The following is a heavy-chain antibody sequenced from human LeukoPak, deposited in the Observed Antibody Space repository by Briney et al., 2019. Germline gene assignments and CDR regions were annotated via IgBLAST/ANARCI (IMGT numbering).Heavy chain of an antibody. V-gene: IGHV4-61*02. J-gene: IGHJ4*02. CDR2: IYTSGST. Sequence: SETLSLTCTVSGGSISSGNYYWSWIRKPAGKGLEWIGRIYTSGSTNYNPSLKSRVTISVDTSKNQFSLKLSSVTAADTAVYYCARGGTYYDFWSGYLEGGNFDYWGQGTLVTVSS. CDR1: GGSISSGNYY. CDR3: ARGGTYYDFWSGYLEGGNFDY. D-gene: IGHD3-3*01.